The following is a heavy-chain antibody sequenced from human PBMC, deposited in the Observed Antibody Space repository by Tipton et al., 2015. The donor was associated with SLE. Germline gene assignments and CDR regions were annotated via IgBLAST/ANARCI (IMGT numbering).Heavy chain of an antibody. CDR2: IRNDGSKE. Sequence: SLRLSCAASAFTFSSYGMHWVRQARGKGLEWVAFIRNDGSKEYYADSVKGRFTISRDNSKNTLDLQMNTLRTEDTAVYYCARDLRVSGWGQGTLVTVSS. J-gene: IGHJ4*02. V-gene: IGHV3-30*02. CDR1: AFTFSSYG. CDR3: ARDLRVSG.